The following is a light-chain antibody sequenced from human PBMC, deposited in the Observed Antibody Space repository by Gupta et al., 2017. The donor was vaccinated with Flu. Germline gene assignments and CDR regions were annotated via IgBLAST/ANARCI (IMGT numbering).Light chain of an antibody. J-gene: IGKJ3*01. CDR1: QSISSY. CDR3: QQSYNTPVLS. CDR2: AAS. V-gene: IGKV1-39*01. Sequence: NRVTITWRASQSISSYLNCYQHKPGKAPKLLIYAASSFQSGVPSRFSGSGSETDFTLTISNLQPEDLATYYCQQSYNTPVLSFGPGTKVDI.